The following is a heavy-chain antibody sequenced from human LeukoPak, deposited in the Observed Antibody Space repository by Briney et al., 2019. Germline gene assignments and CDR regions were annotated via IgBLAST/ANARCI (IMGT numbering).Heavy chain of an antibody. D-gene: IGHD4-11*01. J-gene: IGHJ6*02. CDR3: ARVHDYNARPFFYYGMDV. Sequence: ASVKVSCKASGYPFINYDIKWVRQATGQGLEWMGWMNPNSGNRGYAQKFQGRVSMTRGASVSTAYMELISLTPEDTAVYYCARVHDYNARPFFYYGMDVWGQGTTVIVS. CDR2: MNPNSGNR. CDR1: GYPFINYD. V-gene: IGHV1-8*01.